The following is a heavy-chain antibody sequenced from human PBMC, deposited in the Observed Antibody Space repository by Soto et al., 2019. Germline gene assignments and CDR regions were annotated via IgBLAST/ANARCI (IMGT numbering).Heavy chain of an antibody. D-gene: IGHD3-9*01. CDR3: ARTPALRYFDWLSSNFDY. CDR2: INHSGST. CDR1: GGSFSGYY. V-gene: IGHV4-34*01. Sequence: SETLSLTCAVYGGSFSGYYWTWIRQPPGTGLEWIGEINHSGSTNYNPSLKSRVTISVDTSKNQFSLKLTSVTAADTAVYYCARTPALRYFDWLSSNFDYWGQGTLVTVSS. J-gene: IGHJ4*02.